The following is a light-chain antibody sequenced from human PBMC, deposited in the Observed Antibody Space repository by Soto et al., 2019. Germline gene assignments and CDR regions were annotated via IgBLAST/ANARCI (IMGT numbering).Light chain of an antibody. V-gene: IGLV2-23*02. Sequence: QSALTQPASVSGSPGQSITIPCTGTSGDVGSYNLVSWYQQHPGKAPKLLIYEVTEWPSGVSNRFSGSKSGNTASLTISGLQPDDEADYYCCSYAGNSEVFGTGTQLTVL. CDR3: CSYAGNSEV. J-gene: IGLJ1*01. CDR1: SGDVGSYNL. CDR2: EVT.